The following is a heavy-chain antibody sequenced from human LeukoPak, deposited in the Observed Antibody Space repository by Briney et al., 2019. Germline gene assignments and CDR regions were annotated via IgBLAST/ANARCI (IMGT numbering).Heavy chain of an antibody. Sequence: GGSLRLSCAASGFAFDDSAMHWVRQAPGKGLEWVSGITTRGGNTYYADSVRGRFTVSRDNSHNTLYLQMNSLRAEDTAIYYCAKARSSWAGYFDSWGQGMLVIVST. CDR3: AKARSSWAGYFDS. CDR2: ITTRGGNT. D-gene: IGHD2-2*01. CDR1: GFAFDDSA. V-gene: IGHV3-23*01. J-gene: IGHJ4*02.